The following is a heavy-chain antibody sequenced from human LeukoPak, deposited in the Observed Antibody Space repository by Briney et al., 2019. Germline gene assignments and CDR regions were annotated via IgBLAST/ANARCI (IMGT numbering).Heavy chain of an antibody. J-gene: IGHJ4*02. CDR2: IKEDGSEE. V-gene: IGHV3-7*01. CDR3: ARDGPTAYFDY. D-gene: IGHD5-18*01. CDR1: GFSFSAHW. Sequence: GGSLRLPCAASGFSFSAHWMTWVRQAPGKGLEWVANIKEDGSEEYYVDSVKGRFTISRDNAKNFVYLQMSSLRADDTALYYCARDGPTAYFDYWGQGTLVTVSS.